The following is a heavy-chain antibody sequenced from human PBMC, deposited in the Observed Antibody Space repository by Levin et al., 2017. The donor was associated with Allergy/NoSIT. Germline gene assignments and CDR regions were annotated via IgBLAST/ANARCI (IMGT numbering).Heavy chain of an antibody. CDR1: GFTFSSYN. V-gene: IGHV3-21*01. D-gene: IGHD6-19*01. CDR3: ARAGSGWYGFDS. J-gene: IGHJ4*02. CDR2: ISSTSSNI. Sequence: GGSLRLSCAASGFTFSSYNMNWVRQAPGKGLEWVSSISSTSSNIYYADSVKGRFTISRDNAKNSLYLQMNSLRAEDTAVYYCARAGSGWYGFDSWGQGALVTVSS.